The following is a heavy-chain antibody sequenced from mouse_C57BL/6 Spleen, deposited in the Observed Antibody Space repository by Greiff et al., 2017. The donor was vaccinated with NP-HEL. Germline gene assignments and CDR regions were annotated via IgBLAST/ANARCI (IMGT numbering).Heavy chain of an antibody. CDR3: AREYNGSNYDAMDY. Sequence: EVQLPQSVAELVRPGASVKLFCTASGFNIKHIHMHWVKQRPEQGLEWIGRIDPANGNTKYAPKFQGKATITADTSSNSAYPELSRLTCEDTAIYYVAREYNGSNYDAMDYWGQGTSVTVSS. V-gene: IGHV14-3*01. CDR1: GFNIKHIH. CDR2: IDPANGNT. J-gene: IGHJ4*01. D-gene: IGHD1-1*01.